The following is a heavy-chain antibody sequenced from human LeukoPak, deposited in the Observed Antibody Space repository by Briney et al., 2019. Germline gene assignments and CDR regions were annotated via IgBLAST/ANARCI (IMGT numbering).Heavy chain of an antibody. CDR3: AKMGSSTAFDY. Sequence: GGSLRLSCAASGFTFSSYGMHWVRQAPGKGLEWVAVISYDGSNKYYADSVKGRFTTSRDNSKHTLYLQMNSLRAEDTAVYYCAKMGSSTAFDYWGQGTLVTVSS. J-gene: IGHJ4*02. D-gene: IGHD6-6*01. CDR2: ISYDGSNK. V-gene: IGHV3-30*18. CDR1: GFTFSSYG.